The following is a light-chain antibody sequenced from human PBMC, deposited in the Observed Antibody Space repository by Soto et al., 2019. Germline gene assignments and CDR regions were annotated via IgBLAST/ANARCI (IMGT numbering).Light chain of an antibody. CDR1: QGISTL. Sequence: AIQLTQSPSSLSASVGDRVTITCRASQGISTLLAWYQQKPGKAPKVLIYESSLLQSGVPSRFSGSGSGTDFTFTISSLQPEDIATYYCQQYGNLPYTFGPGTKLEIK. J-gene: IGKJ2*01. CDR3: QQYGNLPYT. V-gene: IGKV1D-13*01. CDR2: ESS.